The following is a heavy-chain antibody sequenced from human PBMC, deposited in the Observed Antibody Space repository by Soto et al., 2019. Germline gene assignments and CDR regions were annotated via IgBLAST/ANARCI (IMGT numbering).Heavy chain of an antibody. CDR2: INANSGGT. CDR1: GYTFTRYY. D-gene: IGHD3-9*01. J-gene: IGHJ4*02. V-gene: IGHV1-2*04. Sequence: ASVKVSCKASGYTFTRYYMHWVRQAPGRGLEWMGWINANSGGTNYAQKFQGWVTMTRDTSISTAYMELSSVTAADTAVYYCARHKYYDILTGPTPPYYFDYWGQGTLVTDSS. CDR3: ARHKYYDILTGPTPPYYFDY.